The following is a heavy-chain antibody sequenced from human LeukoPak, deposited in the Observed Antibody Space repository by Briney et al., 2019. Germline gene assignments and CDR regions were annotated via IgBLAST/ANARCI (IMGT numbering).Heavy chain of an antibody. Sequence: GGSLRLSCAASGFTFSSYDMNWVRQAPGKGLEWVANIKQDGSEKYYVDSVKGRFTISRDNAKNSLYLQMNSLRAEDTAVYYCARGLPSIAAAGIDYWGQGTLVTVSS. V-gene: IGHV3-7*01. CDR3: ARGLPSIAAAGIDY. D-gene: IGHD6-13*01. CDR2: IKQDGSEK. CDR1: GFTFSSYD. J-gene: IGHJ4*02.